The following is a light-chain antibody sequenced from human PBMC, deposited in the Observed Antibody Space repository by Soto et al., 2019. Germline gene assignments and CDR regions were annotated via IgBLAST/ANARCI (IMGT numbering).Light chain of an antibody. V-gene: IGLV2-23*01. CDR3: CSYAGNNLA. CDR1: SSDVGSYNL. CDR2: EGS. Sequence: QSALTQPASVSGSPGQSITISCTGTSSDVGSYNLVSWYQQHPGKAPKLMIYEGSKRPSGVSNRFSGSKSGNTASLTISGLQAEDEADYFCCSYAGNNLAFGGGTKVTVL. J-gene: IGLJ2*01.